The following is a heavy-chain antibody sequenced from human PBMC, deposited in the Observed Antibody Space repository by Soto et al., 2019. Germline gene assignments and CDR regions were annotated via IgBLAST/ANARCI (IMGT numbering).Heavy chain of an antibody. D-gene: IGHD3-22*01. Sequence: QVQLVQSGTEVKKPGASVKVSCKASGYTFLDFYIHWVRQAPGQGLEWMGFINPSGGGTTYAQKFQGRLTMTRDTSTSTVYMELISLRSEDTAIYYCARDRSYYYETSGYPFDYWGQGTQVTVSS. J-gene: IGHJ4*02. V-gene: IGHV1-46*01. CDR1: GYTFLDFY. CDR3: ARDRSYYYETSGYPFDY. CDR2: INPSGGGT.